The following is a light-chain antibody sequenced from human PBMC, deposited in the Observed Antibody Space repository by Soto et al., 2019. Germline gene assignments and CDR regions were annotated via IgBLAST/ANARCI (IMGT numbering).Light chain of an antibody. V-gene: IGKV3-20*01. CDR3: QQYGSSPT. CDR2: GAS. Sequence: EIVLTQSPGTLSLSPGERATLSCRASQSVSSSYLAWYQQKPGQAPRLIIYGASSRATGIPDRFSGGGSGTAFTLTMTRLGPEDFAVYYCQQYGSSPTFGQGTKVESK. J-gene: IGKJ1*01. CDR1: QSVSSSY.